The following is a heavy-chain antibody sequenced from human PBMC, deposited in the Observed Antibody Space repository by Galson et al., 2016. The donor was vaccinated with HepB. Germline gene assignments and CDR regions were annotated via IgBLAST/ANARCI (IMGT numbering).Heavy chain of an antibody. CDR2: IIPIFGTA. Sequence: SVKVSCKASGGPFDYYAINWVRQAPGQGLEWMGGIIPIFGTANYAQRFQGRVTFTADESTTTAYMELSSLRSEDTAVYYCAIELEQCRRLDPWGQGTLVTVSS. J-gene: IGHJ5*02. CDR1: GGPFDYYA. D-gene: IGHD1/OR15-1a*01. CDR3: AIELEQCRRLDP. V-gene: IGHV1-69*13.